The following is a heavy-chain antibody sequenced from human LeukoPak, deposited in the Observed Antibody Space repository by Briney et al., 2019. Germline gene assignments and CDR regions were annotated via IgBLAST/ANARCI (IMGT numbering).Heavy chain of an antibody. Sequence: GASVKVSCKASGYTFTSYGISWVRQAPGQGLEWMGWISAYNGNTNYAQNLQDRVFMNTDTSTTTAYMELRSLRSDDTAVYYGARYPLSYSGNWHYYFDYWGQGTLVTVSS. CDR2: ISAYNGNT. CDR3: ARYPLSYSGNWHYYFDY. V-gene: IGHV1-18*04. CDR1: GYTFTSYG. J-gene: IGHJ4*02. D-gene: IGHD6-13*01.